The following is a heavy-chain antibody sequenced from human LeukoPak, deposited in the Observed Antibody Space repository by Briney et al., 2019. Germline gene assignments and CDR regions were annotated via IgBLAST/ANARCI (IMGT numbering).Heavy chain of an antibody. V-gene: IGHV3-48*04. CDR3: ARVSGSNGDSAY. J-gene: IGHJ4*02. D-gene: IGHD1-26*01. CDR1: GFTFSSFS. Sequence: PGGPLRLSSAASGFTFSSFSMNWVRPAPGKGLEWLSYISSTSSAIYYTDSLKGRFTISRDNAKNTLYLQMNSVRAEDTAVYYCARVSGSNGDSAYWGEGTLVTVSS. CDR2: ISSTSSAI.